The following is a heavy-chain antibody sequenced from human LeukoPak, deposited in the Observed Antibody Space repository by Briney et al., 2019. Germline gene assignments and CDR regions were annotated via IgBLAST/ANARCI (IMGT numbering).Heavy chain of an antibody. V-gene: IGHV3-7*01. CDR3: ARDLKRGIAVAGTSAFDI. CDR2: IKQDGSEK. Sequence: GGSLRLSCAASGFTFSSYWMSWVRQAPGKGLEWVANIKQDGSEKYYVDSVKGRFTISRDNAKNSLYLQMNSLRAEDTAVYYCARDLKRGIAVAGTSAFDIWGQGTMVTVSS. J-gene: IGHJ3*02. D-gene: IGHD6-19*01. CDR1: GFTFSSYW.